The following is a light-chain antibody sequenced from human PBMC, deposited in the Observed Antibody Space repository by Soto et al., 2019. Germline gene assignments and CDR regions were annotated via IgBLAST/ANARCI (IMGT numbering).Light chain of an antibody. CDR3: CSYAGSGTDNYV. V-gene: IGLV2-23*01. Sequence: QSALTQPASVSGSPGQSITISCTGTSSDIGTYNLVSWYQHYPVKAPKLMIYEGIKRPSGVSNRFSVSKSGNTAFLTISGLQAEDEADYYCCSYAGSGTDNYVFGSGTKLTVL. CDR2: EGI. J-gene: IGLJ1*01. CDR1: SSDIGTYNL.